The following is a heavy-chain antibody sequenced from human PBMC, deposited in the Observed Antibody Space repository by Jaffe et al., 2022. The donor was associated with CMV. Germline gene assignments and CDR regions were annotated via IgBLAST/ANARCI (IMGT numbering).Heavy chain of an antibody. V-gene: IGHV4-39*01. CDR3: ARRKSGWYNWFDP. CDR1: GGSISSSSYY. J-gene: IGHJ5*02. CDR2: IYYSGST. Sequence: QLQLQESGPGLVKPSETLSLTCSVSGGSISSSSYYWGWIRQPPGKGLEWIGSIYYSGSTHYNPSLKSRVTISVETSKNQFSLKLSSVTAADTALYYCARRKSGWYNWFDPWGQGTLVTVSS. D-gene: IGHD6-19*01.